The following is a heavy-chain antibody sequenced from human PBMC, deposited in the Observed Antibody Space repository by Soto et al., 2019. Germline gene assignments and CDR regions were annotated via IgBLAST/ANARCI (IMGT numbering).Heavy chain of an antibody. J-gene: IGHJ4*02. V-gene: IGHV4-4*02. CDR2: IYHSGST. CDR3: ARAPYYYGSGSYMIDY. Sequence: LSLTCAVSGGSISSSNWWSWVRQPPGKGLEWIGEIYHSGSTNYNPSLKSRVTISVDKSKNQFSLKLSSVTAADTAVYYCARAPYYYGSGSYMIDYWGQGTLVTVSS. D-gene: IGHD3-10*01. CDR1: GGSISSSNW.